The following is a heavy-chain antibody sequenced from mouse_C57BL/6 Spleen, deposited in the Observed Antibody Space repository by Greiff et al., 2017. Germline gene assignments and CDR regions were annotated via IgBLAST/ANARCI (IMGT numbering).Heavy chain of an antibody. CDR1: GFTFSDYG. D-gene: IGHD4-1*01. J-gene: IGHJ1*03. CDR2: ISSGSSTI. CDR3: ATTGTKYFDV. Sequence: EVKVEESGGGLVKPGGSLKLSCAASGFTFSDYGMHWVRQAPEKGLEWVAYISSGSSTIYYADTVKGRFTISRDNAKNTLFLQMTSLRSEDTAMYYCATTGTKYFDVWGTGTTVTVSS. V-gene: IGHV5-17*01.